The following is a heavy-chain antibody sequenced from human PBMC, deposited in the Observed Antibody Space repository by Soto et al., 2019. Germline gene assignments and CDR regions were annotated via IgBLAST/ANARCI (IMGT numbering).Heavy chain of an antibody. J-gene: IGHJ4*02. CDR3: ARVPRIAAAGKGYFDY. V-gene: IGHV1-2*02. CDR1: GYTFTGYY. D-gene: IGHD6-13*01. CDR2: INPNSGGT. Sequence: GASVKVSCKASGYTFTGYYMHWVRQAPGQGLEWMGWINPNSGGTNYAQKFQGRVTMTRDTSISTAYMELSRLRSDDTAVYYCARVPRIAAAGKGYFDYWGQGXLVTVSS.